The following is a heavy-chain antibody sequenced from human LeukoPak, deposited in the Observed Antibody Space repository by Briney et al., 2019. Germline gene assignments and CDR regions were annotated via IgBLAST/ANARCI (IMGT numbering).Heavy chain of an antibody. Sequence: SDTLSLTCTVSGGSISSYYWSWIRQPPGKGLEWTGYIYYSGRTNYNPSLKSRVTMSVDTSKNQFSLKLSSVTAADTAVYYCAALGDYAPIGLDYWGQGTLVTVSS. CDR3: AALGDYAPIGLDY. V-gene: IGHV4-59*08. D-gene: IGHD4-17*01. CDR1: GGSISSYY. CDR2: IYYSGRT. J-gene: IGHJ4*02.